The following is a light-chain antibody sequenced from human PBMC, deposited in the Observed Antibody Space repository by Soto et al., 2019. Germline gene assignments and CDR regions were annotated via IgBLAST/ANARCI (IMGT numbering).Light chain of an antibody. CDR2: GAS. CDR3: QQYNIWPRT. Sequence: ETVLTQSPGSLSLSLGDRATLSCRASQTVSNSYLAWYQQKPGQAPRLLIYGASTRATGIPARFSGSGSGTELTITISSLQSEDFEVYYCQQYNIWPRTFGQGTKVDIK. J-gene: IGKJ1*01. V-gene: IGKV3-15*01. CDR1: QTVSNSY.